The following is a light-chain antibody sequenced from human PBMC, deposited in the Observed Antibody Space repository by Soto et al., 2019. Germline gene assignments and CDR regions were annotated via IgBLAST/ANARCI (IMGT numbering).Light chain of an antibody. Sequence: SALTQPASVSGSPGQSITISCTGTSSDVGVYNYVSWYQPHPGKAPKLMIYEVSNRPSGVSHRFSGSKPGNTASLTISGLQAGDEADYYCSSYTTNNTRVFGTGTKVNVL. J-gene: IGLJ1*01. CDR3: SSYTTNNTRV. CDR1: SSDVGVYNY. V-gene: IGLV2-14*01. CDR2: EVS.